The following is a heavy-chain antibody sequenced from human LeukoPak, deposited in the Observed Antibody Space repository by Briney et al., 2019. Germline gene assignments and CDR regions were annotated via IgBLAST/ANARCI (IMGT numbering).Heavy chain of an antibody. D-gene: IGHD4-23*01. V-gene: IGHV3-7*01. Sequence: TGGSLRLSCAASGFTFNMYWMTRVRQAPGKGLESVAYINKDGSDKYYVDSVKGRFTVSRDNAKNSLYLQMNSLRAEDTAVYYCARDAGYGGNSDYWGQGTLVTVSS. CDR3: ARDAGYGGNSDY. CDR2: INKDGSDK. J-gene: IGHJ4*02. CDR1: GFTFNMYW.